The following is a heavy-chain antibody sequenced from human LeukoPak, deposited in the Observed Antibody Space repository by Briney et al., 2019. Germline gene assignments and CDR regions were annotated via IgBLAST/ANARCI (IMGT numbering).Heavy chain of an antibody. D-gene: IGHD3-9*01. CDR3: ARESDILTGYPFDY. J-gene: IGHJ4*02. Sequence: GGSLRLSCAASGFTVSRNYMNWVRQAPGKGLEWVSVIYSGGTTYYADSVKDRFTISRDDSKNTLYLQMNSLRVEDTAVYYCARESDILTGYPFDYWGQGTLVTVSS. CDR2: IYSGGTT. V-gene: IGHV3-66*01. CDR1: GFTVSRNY.